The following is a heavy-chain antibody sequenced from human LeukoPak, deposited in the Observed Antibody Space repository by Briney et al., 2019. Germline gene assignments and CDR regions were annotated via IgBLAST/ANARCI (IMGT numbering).Heavy chain of an antibody. D-gene: IGHD3-10*01. J-gene: IGHJ6*03. CDR2: FDPEDGET. V-gene: IGHV1-24*01. CDR3: ARVRPMVRGATNYYYYMDV. CDR1: GYTLTELS. Sequence: ASVKVSCKVSGYTLTELSMHWVRQAPGKGLEWMGGFDPEDGETIYAQKFQGRVTMTEDTSTDTAYMELSSLRSDDTAVYYCARVRPMVRGATNYYYYMDVWGKGTTVTISS.